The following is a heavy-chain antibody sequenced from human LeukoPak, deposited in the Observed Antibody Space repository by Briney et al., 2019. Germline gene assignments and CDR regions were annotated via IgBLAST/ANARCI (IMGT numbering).Heavy chain of an antibody. CDR1: GYPFTGYY. J-gene: IGHJ5*02. Sequence: ASVKVSCKASGYPFTGYYMLWVRQAPGQGLEWMGWINPNSGGTNYAQKFQGRVTMTRDTSISTAYMELSRLRSDDTAVYYCAIEDIVVVPAATGVKSANWFDPWGQGTLVTVSS. CDR3: AIEDIVVVPAATGVKSANWFDP. D-gene: IGHD2-2*01. V-gene: IGHV1-2*02. CDR2: INPNSGGT.